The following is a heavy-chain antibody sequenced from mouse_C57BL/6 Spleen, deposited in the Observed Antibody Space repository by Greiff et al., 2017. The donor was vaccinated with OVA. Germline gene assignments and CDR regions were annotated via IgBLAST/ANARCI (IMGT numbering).Heavy chain of an antibody. D-gene: IGHD1-1*01. J-gene: IGHJ4*01. CDR3: AREGYYGTNAMDY. V-gene: IGHV1-53*01. CDR1: GYTFTSYW. Sequence: VQLQQPGTELVKPGASVKLSCKASGYTFTSYWMHWVKQRPGQGLEWIGNINPSNGGTNYNEKFKSKATLTVDKSSSTAYMQLSSLTSEDSAVYYCAREGYYGTNAMDYWGQGTSVTVSS. CDR2: INPSNGGT.